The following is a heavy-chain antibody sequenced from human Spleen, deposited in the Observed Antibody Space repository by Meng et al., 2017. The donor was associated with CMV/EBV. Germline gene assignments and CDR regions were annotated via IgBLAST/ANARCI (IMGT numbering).Heavy chain of an antibody. D-gene: IGHD2-2*01. CDR2: ISSSSSTI. Sequence: GESLKISCAASGFTFSSYSMNWVRQAPGKGLEWVSYISSSSSTIYYADSVKGRFTISRDNAKNSLYLQMNSLRAEDTAVYYCARDLGVVPAAMAGGDYWGQGTLVTVSS. V-gene: IGHV3-48*04. CDR3: ARDLGVVPAAMAGGDY. J-gene: IGHJ4*02. CDR1: GFTFSSYS.